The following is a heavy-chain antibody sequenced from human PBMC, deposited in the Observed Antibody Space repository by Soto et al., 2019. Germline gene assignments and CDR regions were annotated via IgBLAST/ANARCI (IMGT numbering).Heavy chain of an antibody. Sequence: GGSLRLSCAASGFTFSSYGMHWVRQAPGKGLEWVAVIWYDGSNKYYADSVKGRFTISRDNSKNTLYLQMNSLRAEDTAVYYCVREMSDIFYYYYGMDVWGQGTTVTVSS. CDR2: IWYDGSNK. J-gene: IGHJ6*02. V-gene: IGHV3-33*01. D-gene: IGHD3-9*01. CDR3: VREMSDIFYYYYGMDV. CDR1: GFTFSSYG.